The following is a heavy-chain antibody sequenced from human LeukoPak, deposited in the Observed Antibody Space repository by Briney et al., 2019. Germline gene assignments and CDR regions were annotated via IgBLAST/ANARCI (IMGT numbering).Heavy chain of an antibody. CDR3: ARVGVGNSFEFDY. CDR1: GIIFSDYY. D-gene: IGHD6-6*01. CDR2: ISSSGSSI. V-gene: IGHV3-11*04. Sequence: GGSLRLSCAASGIIFSDYYMGWIRQAPGKGLEWVSYISSSGSSIYYADSVRGRFTISRDNAKNSLYVQMNSLRAEDTAVYYCARVGVGNSFEFDYWGQGTVVTVSS. J-gene: IGHJ4*02.